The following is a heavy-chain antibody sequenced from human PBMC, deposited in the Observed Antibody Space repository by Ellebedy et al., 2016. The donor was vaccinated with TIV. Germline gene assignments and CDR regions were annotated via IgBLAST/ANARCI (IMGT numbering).Heavy chain of an antibody. J-gene: IGHJ4*02. D-gene: IGHD5-18*01. CDR1: GFTFSSCG. V-gene: IGHV3-23*01. CDR3: AGAERADRYGQFDF. Sequence: GESLKISXAASGFTFSSCGMTWVRQAPGKGLEWVSTISISGGSTYYADSVKGRFTISRDNSRNTLYLQVNSLRAEDTAVYYCAGAERADRYGQFDFWGQGTLVTVSS. CDR2: ISISGGST.